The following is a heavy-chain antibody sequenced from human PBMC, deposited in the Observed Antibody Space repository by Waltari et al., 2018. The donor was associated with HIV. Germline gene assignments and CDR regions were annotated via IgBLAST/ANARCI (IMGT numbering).Heavy chain of an antibody. Sequence: QLQLQESGPGLVKPSETLSLTCAVSGGPLSSRSYFWGWIRQPPGKGLEWVGRIYYTGRAYYNPSLKSRVTISVDTSKNQFSLKVTSVTAADTAVYYCARHALRVGAAYWNFDLWGRGTLVTVSS. D-gene: IGHD1-26*01. J-gene: IGHJ2*01. CDR2: IYYTGRA. V-gene: IGHV4-39*01. CDR3: ARHALRVGAAYWNFDL. CDR1: GGPLSSRSYF.